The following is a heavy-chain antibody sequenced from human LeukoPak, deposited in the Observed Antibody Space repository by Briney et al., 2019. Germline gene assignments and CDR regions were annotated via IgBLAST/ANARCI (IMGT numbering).Heavy chain of an antibody. J-gene: IGHJ3*02. Sequence: SETLSLTCTVSGGSISTYYWSWLRQPPGKALEWIGYIFHSGTTKYNPSLKSRVTLSIDTPKIQFSLKLGSVTAADTAVYYCARALSVVTPGDAFDIWGQGTMVTVSS. CDR1: GGSISTYY. V-gene: IGHV4-59*01. CDR2: IFHSGTT. CDR3: ARALSVVTPGDAFDI. D-gene: IGHD4-23*01.